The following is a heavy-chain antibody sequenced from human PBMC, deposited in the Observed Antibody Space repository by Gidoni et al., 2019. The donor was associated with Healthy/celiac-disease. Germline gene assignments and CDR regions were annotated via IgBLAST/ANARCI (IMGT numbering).Heavy chain of an antibody. J-gene: IGHJ4*02. CDR3: ENILNYYDSSGYANFDY. D-gene: IGHD3-22*01. V-gene: IGHV2-5*01. CDR1: GFSLSTRGVG. CDR2: IYWNDDK. Sequence: QITLKESGPTLVKPTQTLTLTCTFSGFSLSTRGVGVGWIRKPPGKALEWLALIYWNDDKRYRPSLKSRLTITKDTSKKQVVLTMTNKDPVETATYYCENILNYYDSSGYANFDYWGQGTLVTVSS.